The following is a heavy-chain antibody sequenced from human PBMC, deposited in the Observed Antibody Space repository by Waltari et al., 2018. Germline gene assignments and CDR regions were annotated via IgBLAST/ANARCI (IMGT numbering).Heavy chain of an antibody. V-gene: IGHV3-7*01. Sequence: EVQVVESGGGLVQPGGSRSPSCAASGFTFSSSGRTWVRQAPGKGLEWVANIKTDGSETYYVDSVKGRFTISRDNTKNSLYLQMSSLRAEDTAVYYCAIGGVETSWYWRYWGQGTLVTVSS. D-gene: IGHD6-13*01. J-gene: IGHJ4*02. CDR2: IKTDGSET. CDR3: AIGGVETSWYWRY. CDR1: GFTFSSSG.